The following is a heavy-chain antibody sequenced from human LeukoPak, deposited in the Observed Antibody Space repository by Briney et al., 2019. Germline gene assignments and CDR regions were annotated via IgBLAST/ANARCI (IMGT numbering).Heavy chain of an antibody. CDR3: ARWRAAFDI. Sequence: ASVKVSCKASGYTFSYFGLNWVRQAPGQGLEWMGWISAYNGNTNYAQKSEGRLSLTTDTATSTAYMELRSLRSDDTAVYYCARWRAAFDIWGQGTMVTVSS. CDR1: GYTFSYFG. V-gene: IGHV1-18*01. J-gene: IGHJ3*02. D-gene: IGHD3-3*01. CDR2: ISAYNGNT.